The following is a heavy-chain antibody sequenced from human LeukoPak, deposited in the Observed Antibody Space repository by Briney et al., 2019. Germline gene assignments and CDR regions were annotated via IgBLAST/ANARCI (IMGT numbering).Heavy chain of an antibody. CDR1: GGSISSGDYY. CDR2: IYYSGST. CDR3: ARDDYVWGSYRYTYH. D-gene: IGHD3-16*02. Sequence: SQTLSLTCTVSGGSISSGDYYWSWIRQPPGKGLGWIGYIYYSGSTYYNPSLKSRVTISVDTSKNQFSLKLSSVTAADTAVYYCARDDYVWGSYRYTYHWGQGTLVTVSS. V-gene: IGHV4-30-4*08. J-gene: IGHJ5*02.